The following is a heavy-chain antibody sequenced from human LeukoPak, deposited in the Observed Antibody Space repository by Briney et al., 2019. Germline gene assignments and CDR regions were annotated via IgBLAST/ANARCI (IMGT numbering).Heavy chain of an antibody. D-gene: IGHD4-17*01. CDR2: ISDSGGST. CDR3: AKDLKLTTAPSG. J-gene: IGHJ4*02. V-gene: IGHV3-23*01. CDR1: GFTFSSYA. Sequence: PGGSLRLSCAASGFTFSSYAMSWVRQAPGKGLEWVSGISDSGGSTYYADSVKGRFTISRDNSKNTLYLQMNSLRAEDTAVYYCAKDLKLTTAPSGWGQGTLVTLPS.